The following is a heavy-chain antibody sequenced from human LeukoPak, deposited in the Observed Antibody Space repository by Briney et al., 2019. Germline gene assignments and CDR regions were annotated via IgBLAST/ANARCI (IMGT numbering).Heavy chain of an antibody. CDR3: VRDGHYSSSLDFDS. V-gene: IGHV3-74*01. J-gene: IGHJ4*02. CDR1: GFTFSSYA. D-gene: IGHD6-13*01. Sequence: PGGSLRLSCAASGFTFSSYAMPWVRQAPGKGLVCVSRINNDGSDTSYADSVKGRFTISRDNAKNTLYLHMNSLSAEDTAVYYCVRDGHYSSSLDFDSWGQGTLVTVSS. CDR2: INNDGSDT.